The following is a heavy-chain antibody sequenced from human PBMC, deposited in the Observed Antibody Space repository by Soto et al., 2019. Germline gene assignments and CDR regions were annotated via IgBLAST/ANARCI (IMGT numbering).Heavy chain of an antibody. Sequence: SVKVSCKSSGGTFRLYSINWALQAPGQGLEWMGGIIPIFGTADYAQNFHSRVTISADESTSTAYMELSSLTSEDTAVYYCARDPLHSSSEEFFDYWGQGTLVTVSS. J-gene: IGHJ4*02. CDR1: GGTFRLYS. D-gene: IGHD6-6*01. V-gene: IGHV1-69*13. CDR3: ARDPLHSSSEEFFDY. CDR2: IIPIFGTA.